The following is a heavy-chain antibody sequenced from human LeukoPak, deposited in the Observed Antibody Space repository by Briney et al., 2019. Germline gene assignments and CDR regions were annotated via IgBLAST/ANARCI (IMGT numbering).Heavy chain of an antibody. CDR2: IYYSGST. CDR1: GGSISSYY. J-gene: IGHJ4*02. D-gene: IGHD6-25*01. Sequence: SETLSLTCTASGGSISSYYRSWIRQPPGKGLEWIGYIYYSGSTNNNPSLKSRATISDDTSKKQFSLKLSSVTAADTAVYYCVRHALSIAAAEVDYWGQGTLVTVSS. V-gene: IGHV4-59*08. CDR3: VRHALSIAAAEVDY.